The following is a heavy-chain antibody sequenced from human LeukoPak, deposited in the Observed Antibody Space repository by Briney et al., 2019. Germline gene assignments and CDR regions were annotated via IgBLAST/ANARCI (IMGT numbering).Heavy chain of an antibody. D-gene: IGHD3-10*01. CDR1: GFTFSNVW. CDR2: IKSKTDGGAT. CDR3: TTEALRFGDFSLDY. J-gene: IGHJ4*02. V-gene: IGHV3-15*01. Sequence: GGSLRLSCAASGFTFSNVWMSWVRQAPGKGLEWVGRIKSKTDGGATDYAAPVKGRFIISRDVSKNTLYMQVNSLKTEDTAVYYCTTEALRFGDFSLDYWGQGTLVTVSS.